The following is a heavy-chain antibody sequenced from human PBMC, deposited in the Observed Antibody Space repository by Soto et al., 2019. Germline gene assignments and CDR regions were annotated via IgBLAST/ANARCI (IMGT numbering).Heavy chain of an antibody. CDR3: VKVSLVGMTPVFIPGPD. CDR1: GLTFSTYR. CDR2: ISNDVINI. Sequence: VPLVESGGGVVQPGRSLRLSCAASGLTFSTYRFHWVRQAPGKRLEWLAVISNDVINIHYEESVKGRFTISRDNSKNTLYLQMNSLRPYDTTVYYCVKVSLVGMTPVFIPGPDWGQGTLVTVSS. J-gene: IGHJ4*02. D-gene: IGHD2-21*01. V-gene: IGHV3-30*18.